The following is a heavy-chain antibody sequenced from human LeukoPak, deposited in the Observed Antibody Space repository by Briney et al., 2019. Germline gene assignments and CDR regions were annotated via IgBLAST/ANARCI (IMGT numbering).Heavy chain of an antibody. CDR1: GFTFSTYW. J-gene: IGHJ4*02. V-gene: IGHV3-74*01. CDR2: INSCGSST. Sequence: GGSLRLSCAASGFTFSTYWVHWVRQAPGKGLVWVSHINSCGSSTSYADSVKGRFTISRDNAKNTLYLQMNSLRAEDTAVYYCARGRGVDYWGQGTLVTVSS. CDR3: ARGRGVDY.